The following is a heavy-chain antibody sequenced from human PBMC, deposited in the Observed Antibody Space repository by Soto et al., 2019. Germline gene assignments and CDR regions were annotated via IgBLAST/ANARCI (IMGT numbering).Heavy chain of an antibody. D-gene: IGHD3-10*01. CDR1: GGSFSGYQ. CDR3: ARGLILSFGELSRRGGYYYYMDV. Sequence: QVQLQQWGAGLLKPSETLSLTCAVYGGSFSGYQWTWIRQTPGKGLEWIGEINDSGNINYNPSLKGRVTILLDTPKKQISLRLSSVTAADSAVYYCARGLILSFGELSRRGGYYYYMDVCGKGTTVTVSS. J-gene: IGHJ6*03. V-gene: IGHV4-34*01. CDR2: INDSGNI.